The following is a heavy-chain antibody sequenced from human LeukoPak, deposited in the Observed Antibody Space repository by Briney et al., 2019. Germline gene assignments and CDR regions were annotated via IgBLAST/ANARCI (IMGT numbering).Heavy chain of an antibody. CDR3: AKDGRTTATY. D-gene: IGHD4-11*01. J-gene: IGHJ4*02. CDR1: GFTFSSYA. Sequence: GGSLRLSCAASGFTFSSYAMHWVRQAPGKGLEWVAVISYDGSNKYYADSVKGRFTISRDNSKNTLYLQMNSLRPEDTAVYYCAKDGRTTATYWGQGTLVTVSS. V-gene: IGHV3-30-3*01. CDR2: ISYDGSNK.